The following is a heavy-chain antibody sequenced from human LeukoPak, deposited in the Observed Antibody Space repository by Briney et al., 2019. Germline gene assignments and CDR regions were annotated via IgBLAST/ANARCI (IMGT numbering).Heavy chain of an antibody. CDR1: GGSFSGYY. D-gene: IGHD1-26*01. V-gene: IGHV4-34*01. Sequence: MASETLSLTCAVYGGSFSGYYWSWIRHPPGEGLECMGEVNHRGNTNYNPSLKSRVTISVDTSKNQFSLKLSSVTGADTAVYYCARGSSGYSGSYYFSGGRRFDYWGQGTLVTASS. CDR2: VNHRGNT. CDR3: ARGSSGYSGSYYFSGGRRFDY. J-gene: IGHJ4*02.